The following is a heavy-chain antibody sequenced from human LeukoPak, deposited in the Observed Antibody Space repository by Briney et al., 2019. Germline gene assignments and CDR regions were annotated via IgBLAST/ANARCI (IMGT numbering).Heavy chain of an antibody. CDR1: GVSISSYY. CDR3: ARSRVVPAAILKSSFWFDP. CDR2: IYYSGST. J-gene: IGHJ5*02. D-gene: IGHD2-2*02. V-gene: IGHV4-59*12. Sequence: PSETLSLTCTVSGVSISSYYWSWIRQPPGKGLEWIGYIYYSGSTNYNPSLKSRVTISVDTSKNQFSLKLSSVTAADTAVYYCARSRVVPAAILKSSFWFDPWGQGTLVTVSS.